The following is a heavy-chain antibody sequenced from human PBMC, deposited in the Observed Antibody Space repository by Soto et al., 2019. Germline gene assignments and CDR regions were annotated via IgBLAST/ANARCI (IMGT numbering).Heavy chain of an antibody. CDR2: IDPSDSYT. J-gene: IGHJ6*02. CDR3: ALHSGYDCFDVMNF. Sequence: ESLKISCKGSGYSVTTYWISRVRQMPGKGLEWMGRIDPSDSYTNYSPSFQGHVTISADKSISTAYLQWSSLKASDTAMYYCALHSGYDCFDVMNFWGQGTTVTVSS. CDR1: GYSVTTYW. D-gene: IGHD5-12*01. V-gene: IGHV5-10-1*01.